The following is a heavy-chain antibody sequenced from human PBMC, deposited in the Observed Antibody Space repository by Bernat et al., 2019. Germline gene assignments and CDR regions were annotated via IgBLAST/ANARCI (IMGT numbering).Heavy chain of an antibody. D-gene: IGHD3-22*01. J-gene: IGHJ4*02. Sequence: EVQLVESGGGLVQPGGSLRLSCAASGFTFSNYAMHWVRRAPGKGLEYVSAIGSIGGSTYYANSVKGRFTISRDNSRNTLYLQMGSLRAEDMAVYYCARGRYYYDSGGYYYDDYWGQGTLVTVSS. V-gene: IGHV3-64*01. CDR3: ARGRYYYDSGGYYYDDY. CDR1: GFTFSNYA. CDR2: IGSIGGST.